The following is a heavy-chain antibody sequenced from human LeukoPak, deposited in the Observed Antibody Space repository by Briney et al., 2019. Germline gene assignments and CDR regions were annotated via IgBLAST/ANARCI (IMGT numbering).Heavy chain of an antibody. CDR2: MNTNSGNT. J-gene: IGHJ5*02. D-gene: IGHD3-10*01. Sequence: ASVKLSCTASGYTFTSYGINWVRHANGQGLGWMGWMNTNSGNTGYAQKFQGRVTMTRNTSISKSYMELSSLRSEDTAVYYCATLVGVYNSFDPWGQGTLVTVSS. V-gene: IGHV1-8*01. CDR1: GYTFTSYG. CDR3: ATLVGVYNSFDP.